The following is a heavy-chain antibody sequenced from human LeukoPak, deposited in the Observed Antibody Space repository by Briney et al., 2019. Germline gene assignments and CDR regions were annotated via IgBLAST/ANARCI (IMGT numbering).Heavy chain of an antibody. V-gene: IGHV4-31*03. Sequence: ASETLSLTCTVSGGPISSGAYYWSWIRQHPGKGLEWIGYIYYSGSTYYNPSLKSRVIISIYTSKNQFSLNLSSVTAADTAVYYCARAPIGSGNDYYFDYWGQGTLVTVSS. J-gene: IGHJ4*02. CDR2: IYYSGST. D-gene: IGHD3-10*01. CDR3: ARAPIGSGNDYYFDY. CDR1: GGPISSGAYY.